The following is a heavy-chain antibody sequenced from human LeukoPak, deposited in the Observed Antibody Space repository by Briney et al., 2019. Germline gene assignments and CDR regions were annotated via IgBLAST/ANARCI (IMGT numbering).Heavy chain of an antibody. V-gene: IGHV3-15*01. CDR3: LYGDYDYYYYGMDV. J-gene: IGHJ6*02. CDR1: GFTFSNAW. Sequence: PGGSHRLSCAASGFTFSNAWMSWVRQAPGKGLEWVGRIKSKTDGGTTDYAAPVKGRSTISRDDSKNTLYLQMNSLKTEDTAVYYCLYGDYDYYYYGMDVWGQGTTVTVSS. CDR2: IKSKTDGGTT. D-gene: IGHD4-17*01.